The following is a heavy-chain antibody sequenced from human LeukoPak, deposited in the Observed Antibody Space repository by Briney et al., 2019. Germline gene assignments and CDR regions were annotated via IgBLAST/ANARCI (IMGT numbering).Heavy chain of an antibody. Sequence: PSETLSLTCTVSGGSISGYIWSWVRQPPGKALEWVAYIYHTGNTNYNPSLKSRVTISVDTSKNQFSLKLSSVTAADTAVYYCARGGDILTGYILWGQGTLVTVSS. D-gene: IGHD3-9*01. V-gene: IGHV4-59*08. CDR1: GGSISGYI. CDR3: ARGGDILTGYIL. J-gene: IGHJ4*02. CDR2: IYHTGNT.